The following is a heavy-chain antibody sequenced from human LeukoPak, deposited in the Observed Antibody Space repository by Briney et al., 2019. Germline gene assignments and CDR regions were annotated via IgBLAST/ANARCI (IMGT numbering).Heavy chain of an antibody. Sequence: GESLKISCKGSGYRFSSYWIGWVRQMPGKGLEWMGIIHPGDSETRYSPSFQGQVTISADKSIRTAYLQWSSLKASDTAMYYCVRALGYCTSGSCYYYDYWGQGTLVTVSS. CDR3: VRALGYCTSGSCYYYDY. CDR1: GYRFSSYW. D-gene: IGHD2-15*01. J-gene: IGHJ4*02. CDR2: IHPGDSET. V-gene: IGHV5-51*01.